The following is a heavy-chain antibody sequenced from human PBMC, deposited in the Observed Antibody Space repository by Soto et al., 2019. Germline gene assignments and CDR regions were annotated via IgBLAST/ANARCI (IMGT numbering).Heavy chain of an antibody. CDR3: AREGETYYDILTGRGNFDY. CDR2: ISAYNGNT. CDR1: GYTFTSYG. J-gene: IGHJ4*02. D-gene: IGHD3-9*01. V-gene: IGHV1-18*01. Sequence: QVQLVQSGAEVKKPGASVKVSCKASGYTFTSYGISWVRQAPGQGLEWMGWISAYNGNTNYAQKLQGRVTMTTDTSTSTAYMEMRSLRSADTAVYYCAREGETYYDILTGRGNFDYWGQGTLVTVSS.